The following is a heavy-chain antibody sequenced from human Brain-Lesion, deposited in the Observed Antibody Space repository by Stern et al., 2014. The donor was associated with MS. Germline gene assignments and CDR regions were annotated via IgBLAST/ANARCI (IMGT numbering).Heavy chain of an antibody. CDR3: AGEEDIRYCSGGSCTGNWFDP. V-gene: IGHV4-39*01. CDR2: IYYSGNT. Sequence: VQLVESGPGLVKPSETLSLTCTVAGGSVSSTSYAWAWIRQPPGKGLEWIGAIYYSGNTYYSPALKSRLTISLDTPKNQFPLQLRSVTAADTAVYYCAGEEDIRYCSGGSCTGNWFDPWGQGTLVTVSS. D-gene: IGHD2-15*01. J-gene: IGHJ5*02. CDR1: GGSVSSTSYA.